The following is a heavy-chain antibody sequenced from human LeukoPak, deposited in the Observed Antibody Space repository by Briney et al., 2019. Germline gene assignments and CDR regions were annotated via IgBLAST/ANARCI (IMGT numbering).Heavy chain of an antibody. CDR2: ITGSGGTT. V-gene: IGHV3-23*01. CDR1: GFSFSIYG. D-gene: IGHD2-21*01. J-gene: IGHJ4*02. Sequence: GGSLRLSCAASGFSFSIYGMNWVRQAPGKGLEWVSGITGSGGTTYYADSVKGRATISRDNSKNTLYLQMNSLRAEDTAIYYCARDLRVISFDNWGQGTLVSVSS. CDR3: ARDLRVISFDN.